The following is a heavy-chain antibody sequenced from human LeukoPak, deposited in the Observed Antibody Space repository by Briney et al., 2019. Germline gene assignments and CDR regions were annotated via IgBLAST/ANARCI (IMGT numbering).Heavy chain of an antibody. Sequence: PGGSLRLSCAASGFTFSDYYMSWIRQAPGKGLEWVSYISGSGSTIYYADSVKGRFTISRDNAKNSLYLQMNSLRAEDTAVYYCARDYCSSTSCLAPLYYYYGMDVWGQGTTVTVSS. CDR1: GFTFSDYY. D-gene: IGHD2-2*01. V-gene: IGHV3-11*01. J-gene: IGHJ6*02. CDR2: ISGSGSTI. CDR3: ARDYCSSTSCLAPLYYYYGMDV.